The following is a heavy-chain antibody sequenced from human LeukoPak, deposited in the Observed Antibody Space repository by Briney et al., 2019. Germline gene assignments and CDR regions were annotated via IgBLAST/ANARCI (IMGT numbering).Heavy chain of an antibody. D-gene: IGHD2-15*01. CDR2: IFGGGTI. V-gene: IGHV3-53*01. J-gene: IGHJ4*02. CDR1: GFTVSSNF. CDR3: ARGFCSGGNCWGYYFDS. Sequence: GGSLRLSCAASGFTVSSNFMSCVRQAPGKGLEWVSVIFGGGTIYYANSVKGRFTISRDNSKNTIYLQMNSLRAEDTAFYYCARGFCSGGNCWGYYFDSWGQGTLVTVSS.